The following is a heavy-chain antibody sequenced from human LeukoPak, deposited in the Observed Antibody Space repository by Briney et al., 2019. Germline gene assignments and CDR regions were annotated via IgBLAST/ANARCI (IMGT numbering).Heavy chain of an antibody. J-gene: IGHJ4*02. CDR3: ARVVAAADDY. D-gene: IGHD6-13*01. Sequence: GASVKVSCKASGYTFTSYYMRWVRQAPGQGLEWMGIINPSGGSTSYAQKFQGRVTMTRDTSTSTVSMELSSLRSEDTAVYYCARVVAAADDYWGQGTLVTVSS. CDR2: INPSGGST. CDR1: GYTFTSYY. V-gene: IGHV1-46*01.